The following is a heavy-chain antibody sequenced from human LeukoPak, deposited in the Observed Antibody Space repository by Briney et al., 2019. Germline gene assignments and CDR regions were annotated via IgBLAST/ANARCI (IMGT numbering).Heavy chain of an antibody. D-gene: IGHD1-26*01. Sequence: PGGSLRLSCAASGFTLSSSEMNWVRQAPGKGLEWVGRIKSQGDGGAREYAAPVKDRFSLSRDDSKKTLYLQMTSLKPEDTAVYYCTTISGAQSGPFESWGQGTMVTVSS. V-gene: IGHV3-15*01. CDR2: IKSQGDGGAR. CDR3: TTISGAQSGPFES. J-gene: IGHJ3*02. CDR1: GFTLSSSE.